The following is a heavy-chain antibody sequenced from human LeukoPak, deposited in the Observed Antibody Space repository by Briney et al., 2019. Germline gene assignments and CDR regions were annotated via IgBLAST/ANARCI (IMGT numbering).Heavy chain of an antibody. D-gene: IGHD3-3*01. CDR1: GYTFTSYD. J-gene: IGHJ6*02. CDR3: ARHRYGVVDYYYYGMDV. V-gene: IGHV1-8*01. Sequence: ASVKVSCKASGYTFTSYDISWVRQATGQGLEWMGWMNPNSGNTGYAQKFQGRVTMTRNTSISTAYMELSSLRSEDTAVYYCARHRYGVVDYYYYGMDVWGQGTTVTVSS. CDR2: MNPNSGNT.